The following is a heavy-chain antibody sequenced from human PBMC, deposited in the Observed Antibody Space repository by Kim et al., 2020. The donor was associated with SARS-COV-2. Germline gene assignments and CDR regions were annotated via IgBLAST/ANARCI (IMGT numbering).Heavy chain of an antibody. D-gene: IGHD1-26*01. Sequence: SVKGRFTISRDNAKNSLYLQMNSLRAEDTAVYYCARDLQSYYRDGYYFDYWGQGTLVTVSS. CDR3: ARDLQSYYRDGYYFDY. V-gene: IGHV3-11*06. J-gene: IGHJ4*02.